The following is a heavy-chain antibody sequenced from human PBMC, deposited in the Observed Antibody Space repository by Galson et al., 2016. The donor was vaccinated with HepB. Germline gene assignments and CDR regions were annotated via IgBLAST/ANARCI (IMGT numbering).Heavy chain of an antibody. CDR1: GCTFSRYE. CDR3: AREPVRLDDLLTGPPKNPDY. CDR2: ISSSGTTI. J-gene: IGHJ4*02. D-gene: IGHD3-9*01. Sequence: SLRLSCAASGCTFSRYEMNWVRQAPGKGLEWVSYISSSGTTIYYADSVEGRFTISRDNAKNSLYLQMNSLRAEDTAVYYCAREPVRLDDLLTGPPKNPDYWGQGTLVTVSS. V-gene: IGHV3-48*03.